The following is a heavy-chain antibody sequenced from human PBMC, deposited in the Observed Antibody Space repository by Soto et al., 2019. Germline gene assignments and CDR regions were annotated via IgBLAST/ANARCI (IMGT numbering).Heavy chain of an antibody. CDR2: MNPGSGDT. V-gene: IGHV1-8*01. CDR3: ARMESFGALNWFDP. CDR1: GYTFTNND. Sequence: QVQLVQSGAEVNKPGASVKVSCKASGYTFTNNDVTWVRQATGQGLEWMGWMNPGSGDTGYAQKFQDRVTMTRDITIATAYMELTGLTSEDTAIYYCARMESFGALNWFDPWGQGTLVTVSS. J-gene: IGHJ5*02. D-gene: IGHD1-1*01.